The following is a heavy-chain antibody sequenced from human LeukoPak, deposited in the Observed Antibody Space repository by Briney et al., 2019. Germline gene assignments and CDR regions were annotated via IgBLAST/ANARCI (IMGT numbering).Heavy chain of an antibody. CDR2: ISSSGSTI. D-gene: IGHD6-13*01. J-gene: IGHJ6*03. CDR3: ARDATTEPGTVYMDV. CDR1: GGSFSGYY. Sequence: LSLTCAVYGGSFSGYYWSWIRQPPGKGLEWVSYISSSGSTIYYADSVKGRFTISRDNAKNSLYLQMNSLRAEDTALYFCARDATTEPGTVYMDVWGKGTTVTISS. V-gene: IGHV3-11*04.